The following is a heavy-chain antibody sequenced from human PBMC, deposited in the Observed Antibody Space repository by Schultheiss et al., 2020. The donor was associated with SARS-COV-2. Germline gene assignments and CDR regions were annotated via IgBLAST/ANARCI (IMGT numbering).Heavy chain of an antibody. Sequence: SETLSLTCTVSGGSISRYYWSWIRQPPGKGLEWIGYIYYSGSTYYNPSLKSRVTISVDTSKNQFSLKLSSVTAADTAVYYCARTYYYDSSGYYYQYYFDYWGQGTLVTVSS. CDR1: GGSISRYY. J-gene: IGHJ4*02. V-gene: IGHV4-59*08. D-gene: IGHD3-22*01. CDR3: ARTYYYDSSGYYYQYYFDY. CDR2: IYYSGST.